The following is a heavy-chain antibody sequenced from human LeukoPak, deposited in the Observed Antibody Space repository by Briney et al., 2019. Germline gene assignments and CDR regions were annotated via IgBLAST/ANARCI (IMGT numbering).Heavy chain of an antibody. CDR1: GYTFTSYG. J-gene: IGHJ4*02. D-gene: IGHD5-18*01. CDR3: ARAPHVQQLWIDY. V-gene: IGHV1-18*01. CDR2: ISAYNGNT. Sequence: ASVKVSCKASGYTFTSYGISWVRQAPGQGLEWMGWISAYNGNTNYAQNLQGRVTMTTDTSTSTAYMELSSLRSEDTAVYYCARAPHVQQLWIDYWGQGTLVTVSS.